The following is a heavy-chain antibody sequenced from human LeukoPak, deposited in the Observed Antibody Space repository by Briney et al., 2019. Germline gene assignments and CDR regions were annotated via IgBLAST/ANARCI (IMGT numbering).Heavy chain of an antibody. V-gene: IGHV3-21*01. J-gene: IGHJ6*03. CDR2: ISSSSSYI. D-gene: IGHD4/OR15-4a*01. Sequence: PGGSLRLSCVASGFTFSSYTMNWVRQAPGKGLEWVSSISSSSSYIYYADSVKGRFTISRDNAKNSLYLQMNSLRAEDTAVYYCARDRETNYIYYYMDVWGKGTTVTVSS. CDR3: ARDRETNYIYYYMDV. CDR1: GFTFSSYT.